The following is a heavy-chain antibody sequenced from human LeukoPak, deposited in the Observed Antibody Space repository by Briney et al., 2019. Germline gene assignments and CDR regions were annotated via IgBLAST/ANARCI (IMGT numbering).Heavy chain of an antibody. CDR3: ARAIDY. Sequence: GGSLRLSCATYGFTLSSYEMNWVRQAPGKGLEWISYIGSSGSTIYYADSVKGRFTISRDSAKNSLYLGMNSLRAEDTAVYYCARAIDYWGQGTLVTVSS. V-gene: IGHV3-48*03. CDR1: GFTLSSYE. CDR2: IGSSGSTI. J-gene: IGHJ4*02.